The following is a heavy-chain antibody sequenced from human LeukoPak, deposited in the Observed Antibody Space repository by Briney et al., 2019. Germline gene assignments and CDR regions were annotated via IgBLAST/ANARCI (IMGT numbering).Heavy chain of an antibody. D-gene: IGHD4-17*01. CDR2: IGYSAGDT. J-gene: IGHJ4*02. Sequence: GGSLRLSCAASGFTVSSYAMTWVRQAPGKGLEWVSAIGYSAGDTYYADSVKGRFTISRDNSMNTLYLQMSSLRADDAALYYCAKDDDGHHHGVDHWGQGTLVTVSS. V-gene: IGHV3-23*01. CDR1: GFTVSSYA. CDR3: AKDDDGHHHGVDH.